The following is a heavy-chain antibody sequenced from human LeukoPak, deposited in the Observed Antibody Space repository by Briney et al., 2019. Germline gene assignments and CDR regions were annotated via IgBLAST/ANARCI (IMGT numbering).Heavy chain of an antibody. CDR2: ISSSSSYI. J-gene: IGHJ4*02. D-gene: IGHD3-9*01. Sequence: PGGSLRLSCAASGFTFSSYSMNWVRQAPGKGLEWVSSISSSSSYIYYADSVKRRFTISRDNAKNSLYLQMNSLRAEDTAVYYCARGYYDILTGYYPDYWGQGTLVTVSS. V-gene: IGHV3-21*01. CDR1: GFTFSSYS. CDR3: ARGYYDILTGYYPDY.